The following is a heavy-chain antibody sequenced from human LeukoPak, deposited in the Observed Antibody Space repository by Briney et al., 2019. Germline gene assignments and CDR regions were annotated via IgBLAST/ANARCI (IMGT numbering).Heavy chain of an antibody. D-gene: IGHD2-15*01. CDR1: GGSFSGYY. V-gene: IGHV4-34*01. CDR2: INHSGST. CDR3: ARGSWYCSGGSCYKGYYMDV. J-gene: IGHJ6*03. Sequence: PSETLSLTCAVYGGSFSGYYWSWIRQPPGKGLEWIGEINHSGSTNYNPSLKSRVTISVDTSKNQFSLKLSSVTAADTAVYYCARGSWYCSGGSCYKGYYMDVWGKGTTVTVSS.